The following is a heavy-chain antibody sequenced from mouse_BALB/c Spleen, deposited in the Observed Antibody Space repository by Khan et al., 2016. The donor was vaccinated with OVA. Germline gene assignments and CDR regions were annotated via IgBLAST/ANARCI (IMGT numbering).Heavy chain of an antibody. CDR2: IYPGSGST. Sequence: QVQLQQSGPVLVKPGASVKMSCKAAGYTFTDYIINWVRQRTGQGLEWIGQIYPGSGSTYYNEKFKGKATLTADKSSNTAYMQLRSLTSEDSAGYFCVRSGYGSLGYWGQGTTLTVSS. J-gene: IGHJ2*01. V-gene: IGHV1-77*01. CDR3: VRSGYGSLGY. CDR1: GYTFTDYI. D-gene: IGHD1-1*01.